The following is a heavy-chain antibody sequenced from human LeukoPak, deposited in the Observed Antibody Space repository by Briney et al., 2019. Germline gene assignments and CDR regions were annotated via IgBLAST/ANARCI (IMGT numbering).Heavy chain of an antibody. CDR2: IKQDGNEK. D-gene: IGHD6-25*01. V-gene: IGHV3-7*01. CDR1: GFPFNNYW. CDR3: ARDQAAAGPPDF. Sequence: GGSLRLSCAASGFPFNNYWMSWVRQAPGKGLEWVANIKQDGNEKYYVDSVKGRFTISRDNAKNSLYLQMNSLRAEDTAIYYCARDQAAAGPPDFWGQGTLVTVSS. J-gene: IGHJ4*02.